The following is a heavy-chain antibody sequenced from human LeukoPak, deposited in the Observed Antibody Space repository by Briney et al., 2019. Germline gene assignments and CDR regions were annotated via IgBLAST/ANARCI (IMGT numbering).Heavy chain of an antibody. Sequence: PGGSLRLSCAASGFSVTSNYMSWVRQAPGKGLERVSVIYPVGNTDYADSVKGRFTISRDNSKNTLYLQMNSLRVEDTAMYYCAKDDGLTGIDYWGQGTLVTVSS. J-gene: IGHJ4*02. CDR1: GFSVTSNY. D-gene: IGHD7-27*01. CDR3: AKDDGLTGIDY. V-gene: IGHV3-53*01. CDR2: IYPVGNT.